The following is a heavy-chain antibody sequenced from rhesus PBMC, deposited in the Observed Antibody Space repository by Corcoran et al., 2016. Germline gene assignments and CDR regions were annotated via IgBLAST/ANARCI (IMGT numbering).Heavy chain of an antibody. D-gene: IGHD3-16*01. CDR2: INSGGGSK. CDR3: AKDRSGSHHWYFDL. J-gene: IGHJ2*01. CDR1: GCTFSSSG. V-gene: IGHV3S5*01. Sequence: EVQLVETGGGLVQPGGSLKLSCAASGCTFSSSGMTWVRQAPGKGLGWVSAINSGGGSKYYADSVKGRFTISRDNSKNTLSLQMNSLRADDTAVYYCAKDRSGSHHWYFDLWGPGTPITISS.